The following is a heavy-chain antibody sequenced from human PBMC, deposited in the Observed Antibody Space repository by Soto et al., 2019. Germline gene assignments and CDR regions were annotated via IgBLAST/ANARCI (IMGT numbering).Heavy chain of an antibody. D-gene: IGHD1-20*01. CDR2: MNPNTGNT. J-gene: IGHJ5*02. CDR3: ARGRAITGTMPS. V-gene: IGHV1-8*01. CDR1: GYTFTSYD. Sequence: QVQLVQSGAEVKKPGASVKVSCKASGYTFTSYDINWVRQATGQGLERMGWMNPNTGNTGDAQKLQARVTMTRNTSISTAYMELSSLRSEDTAVYYCARGRAITGTMPSWGQGTLVTVSS.